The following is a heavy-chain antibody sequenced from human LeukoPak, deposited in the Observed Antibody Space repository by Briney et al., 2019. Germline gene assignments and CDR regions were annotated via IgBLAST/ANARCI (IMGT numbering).Heavy chain of an antibody. V-gene: IGHV3-7*01. Sequence: GGSLRLSCAASGFTFRNYWMTWVRPAPGEGLEWVAYIKQDGREKYCVDSVKSGVAISRDNAKNSLFLQMNSLRAEDTAVYYCARYSYGLYYFHSRGQGTLVTVSS. CDR1: GFTFRNYW. D-gene: IGHD5-18*01. CDR2: IKQDGREK. CDR3: ARYSYGLYYFHS. J-gene: IGHJ4*02.